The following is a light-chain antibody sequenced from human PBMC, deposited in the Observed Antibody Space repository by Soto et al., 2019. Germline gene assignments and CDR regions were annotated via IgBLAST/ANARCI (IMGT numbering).Light chain of an antibody. Sequence: DIQMTQSPSSLSASVGDRVTITCRASQGISSFLAWFQQKPGKAPKSLIYDASTLQSGVSSRFSGSGSDTHFTLTISSLQREDFATYYCKQYQSYPASFGRGTKVEIK. J-gene: IGKJ1*01. V-gene: IGKV1-16*01. CDR3: KQYQSYPAS. CDR1: QGISSF. CDR2: DAS.